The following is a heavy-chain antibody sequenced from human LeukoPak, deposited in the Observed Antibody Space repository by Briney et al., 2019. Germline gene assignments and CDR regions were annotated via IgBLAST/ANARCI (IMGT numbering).Heavy chain of an antibody. CDR2: ISSSSSYI. CDR3: AKDTTRWGSGTFDI. J-gene: IGHJ3*02. V-gene: IGHV3-21*04. CDR1: GFTFNSYS. D-gene: IGHD4-23*01. Sequence: GGSLRLSCAASGFTFNSYSMIWVRQAPGRGLAGVSSISSSSSYIFYEDSVKGRFTISRNNSKNTLYLQMNSLRAEDTAVYYCAKDTTRWGSGTFDIGSQGTIVTVSS.